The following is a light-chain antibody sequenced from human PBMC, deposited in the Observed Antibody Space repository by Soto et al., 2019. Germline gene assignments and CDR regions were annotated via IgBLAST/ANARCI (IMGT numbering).Light chain of an antibody. J-gene: IGKJ2*01. V-gene: IGKV1-5*03. CDR3: QQYTTFYT. CDR1: QSIHNW. Sequence: IQMTQSPSTLSAFIGDRITISCRASQSIHNWLAWYQQKPGKAPKLLIYKASTLQSGVPSRFSGSGSGTDFTLTISSLQAVDFATYYCQQYTTFYTFGQGTKLEVK. CDR2: KAS.